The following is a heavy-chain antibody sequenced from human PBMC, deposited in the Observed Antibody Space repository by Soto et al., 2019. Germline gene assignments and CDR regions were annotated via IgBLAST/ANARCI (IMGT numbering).Heavy chain of an antibody. D-gene: IGHD3-16*01. CDR3: VMVDNYVTPTPQDV. V-gene: IGHV1-18*01. J-gene: IGHJ6*02. CDR2: ISPYTGNT. Sequence: QVQLVQSGDELKKPGASVKVSCKASGYIFVNYGIAWVRQAPGQGLERMGWISPYTGNTHSATKVQGRLTMTTDTSTSTAYMDLGSMTSDDTAVYYCVMVDNYVTPTPQDVWGQGTPVTVSS. CDR1: GYIFVNYG.